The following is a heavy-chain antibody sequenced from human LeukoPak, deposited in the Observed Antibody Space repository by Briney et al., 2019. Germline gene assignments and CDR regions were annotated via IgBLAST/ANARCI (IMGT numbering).Heavy chain of an antibody. CDR1: GFTFSTYA. V-gene: IGHV3-23*01. CDR2: ISGSGGST. J-gene: IGHJ4*02. Sequence: GGSLRLSCAASGFTFSTYAMSWVRQAPGKGLEWVSGISGSGGSTYYADSVKGRFTISRDNSKNTLYLQMNSLRAEDTAVYYCARDLDRTFDYWGQGTLVTVSS. D-gene: IGHD3-22*01. CDR3: ARDLDRTFDY.